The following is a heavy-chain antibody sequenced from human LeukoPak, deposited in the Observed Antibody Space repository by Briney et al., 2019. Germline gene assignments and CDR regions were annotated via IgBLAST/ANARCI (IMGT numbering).Heavy chain of an antibody. CDR3: ARSSDGDYYYYFDY. Sequence: GGSLRLSCAASGFTFNNFWMSWVRQAPGKGLEWVSVIYSGGSTYYADSVKGRFTISRDNSKNTLYLQLNSLRAEDTAVYYCARSSDGDYYYYFDYWGQGTLVTVSS. V-gene: IGHV3-66*01. CDR2: IYSGGST. D-gene: IGHD4-17*01. J-gene: IGHJ4*02. CDR1: GFTFNNFW.